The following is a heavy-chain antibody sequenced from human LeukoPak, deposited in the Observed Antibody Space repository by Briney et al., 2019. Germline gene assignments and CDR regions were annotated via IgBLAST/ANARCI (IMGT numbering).Heavy chain of an antibody. J-gene: IGHJ4*02. CDR2: ISYDGSNK. Sequence: GGSLRLSCAASAFSFSDYNMNWVRQAPGKGLEWVAVISYDGSNKYYADSVKGRFTISRDNSKNTLYLQMNSLRAEDTAVYYCARELVYYYDSSGYSFWGQGTLVTVSS. D-gene: IGHD3-22*01. CDR3: ARELVYYYDSSGYSF. CDR1: AFSFSDYN. V-gene: IGHV3-30*19.